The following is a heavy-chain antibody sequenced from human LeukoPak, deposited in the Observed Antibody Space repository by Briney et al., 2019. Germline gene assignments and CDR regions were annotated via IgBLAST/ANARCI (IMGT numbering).Heavy chain of an antibody. CDR3: ARINGHIFDY. CDR1: GGSISNYY. Sequence: SDTLSLTCTVSGGSISNYYWSWIRQPPGKGLEWIGYIHYRGSTNYNPSLKSRATISVDMSKNEFSLKLSSVTTADTAIYYCARINGHIFDYWGQGTVVTVSS. V-gene: IGHV4-59*01. D-gene: IGHD5-24*01. CDR2: IHYRGST. J-gene: IGHJ3*01.